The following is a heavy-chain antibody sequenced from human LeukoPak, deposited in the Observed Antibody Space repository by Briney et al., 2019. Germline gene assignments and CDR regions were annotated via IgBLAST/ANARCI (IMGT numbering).Heavy chain of an antibody. CDR2: IYYSGST. CDR3: ARRDPEAGYGMDV. J-gene: IGHJ6*02. CDR1: GGSISSGYYY. V-gene: IGHV4-30-4*01. Sequence: SETLSLTCTVSGGSISSGYYYWSWIRQPPGKGLEWIGYIYYSGSTYYNPSLKSRVTISVDTSKNQFSLKLSSVTAADTAVYYCARRDPEAGYGMDVWGQGTTITVSS. D-gene: IGHD2-21*02.